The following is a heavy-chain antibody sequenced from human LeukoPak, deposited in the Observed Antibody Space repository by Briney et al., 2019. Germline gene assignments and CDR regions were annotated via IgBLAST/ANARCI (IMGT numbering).Heavy chain of an antibody. Sequence: PGGSLRLSRAASGFTFSSYAMSWVRQAPGKGLEWVSAISGSGGSTYYADSVKGRFTISRDNSKNTLYLQMNSLRAEDTAVYCCAKPTCSSTSCYSRMDAFDIWGQGTMVTVSS. J-gene: IGHJ3*02. CDR2: ISGSGGST. CDR3: AKPTCSSTSCYSRMDAFDI. CDR1: GFTFSSYA. V-gene: IGHV3-23*01. D-gene: IGHD2-2*01.